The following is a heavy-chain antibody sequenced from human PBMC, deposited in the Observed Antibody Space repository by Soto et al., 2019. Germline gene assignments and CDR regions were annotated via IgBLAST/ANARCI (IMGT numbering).Heavy chain of an antibody. CDR2: TIPILGIA. Sequence: SVKVSCKASGGTFSSYTISWVRQAPGQGLEWMGRTIPILGIANYAQKFQGRVTITADKSTSTAYMELSSLRSEDTAVYYCARDECSGGSCYGWSAFDIWGQGTMVTVSS. CDR1: GGTFSSYT. CDR3: ARDECSGGSCYGWSAFDI. D-gene: IGHD2-15*01. J-gene: IGHJ3*02. V-gene: IGHV1-69*04.